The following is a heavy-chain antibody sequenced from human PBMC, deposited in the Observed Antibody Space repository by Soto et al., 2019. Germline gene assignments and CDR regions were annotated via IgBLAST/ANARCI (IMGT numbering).Heavy chain of an antibody. CDR1: GDSIANGGYY. D-gene: IGHD4-17*01. CDR3: ARIVRDFGAHYFDI. Sequence: SETLSLTCNVSGDSIANGGYYWTWIRQLPGRGLDWIGYIYYSGTTFYTPPFRSRADISLDTSKTQFSLRLTSVTAADTAVYFCARIVRDFGAHYFDIWSQGTLVTVSS. J-gene: IGHJ4*02. CDR2: IYYSGTT. V-gene: IGHV4-31*03.